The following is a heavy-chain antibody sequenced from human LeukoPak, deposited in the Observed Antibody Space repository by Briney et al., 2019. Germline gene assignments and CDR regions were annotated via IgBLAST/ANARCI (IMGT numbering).Heavy chain of an antibody. D-gene: IGHD3-22*01. V-gene: IGHV4-59*11. CDR3: ARREYYDSSGYYLY. Sequence: SETLSLTCTVSGGSISSHYWSWIRQPPGKGLEWIGYIYYSGSTNYNPSLKSRVTISVDTSKNQFSLKLSSVTAADTAVYYCARREYYDSSGYYLYWGQGTLVTVSS. CDR1: GGSISSHY. J-gene: IGHJ4*02. CDR2: IYYSGST.